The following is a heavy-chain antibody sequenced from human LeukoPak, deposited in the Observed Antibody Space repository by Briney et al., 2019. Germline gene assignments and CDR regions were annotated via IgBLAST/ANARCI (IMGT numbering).Heavy chain of an antibody. J-gene: IGHJ5*02. CDR1: GASISSYY. Sequence: SETLSLTCTVSGASISSYYWSWIRQPPGKGLEWIGYIYYSGSTNYNPSLKSRVTISVDTSKNQFSLKLSSVTAADTAVYYCARAGLVRGPNWFDPWGQGTLVTVSS. CDR3: ARAGLVRGPNWFDP. CDR2: IYYSGST. D-gene: IGHD3-10*01. V-gene: IGHV4-59*01.